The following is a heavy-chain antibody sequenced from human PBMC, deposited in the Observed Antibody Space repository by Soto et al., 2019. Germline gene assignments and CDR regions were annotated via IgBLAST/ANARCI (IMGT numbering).Heavy chain of an antibody. D-gene: IGHD3-3*01. CDR1: GYPVTAYY. CDR2: INPATGAA. J-gene: IGHJ3*02. Sequence: QLHLVQSGAVVKKPGASVTVSCSASGYPVTAYYMHWVRQAPGRGLEWMGGINPATGAAKYTQTCRGMVTMTRDTHTVTVFMELGGLESEDTAVFYGAGGGGVGVAGSAAFDMWGQGTLVTVSS. CDR3: AGGGGVGVAGSAAFDM. V-gene: IGHV1-2*02.